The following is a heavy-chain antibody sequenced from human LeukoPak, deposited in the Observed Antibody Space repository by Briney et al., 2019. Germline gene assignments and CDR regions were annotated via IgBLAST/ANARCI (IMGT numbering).Heavy chain of an antibody. CDR3: ARGPTMYGMDV. CDR1: GFTVSSNY. V-gene: IGHV3-53*01. J-gene: IGHJ6*02. Sequence: GGSLRLSCAASGFTVSSNYLSWVRQAPGRGLEWVSVIYSGGSTYYADSVKGRLTISRDNSKNTMYLQMNSLRAEDTAIYYCARGPTMYGMDVWGQGTTVSVSS. CDR2: IYSGGST.